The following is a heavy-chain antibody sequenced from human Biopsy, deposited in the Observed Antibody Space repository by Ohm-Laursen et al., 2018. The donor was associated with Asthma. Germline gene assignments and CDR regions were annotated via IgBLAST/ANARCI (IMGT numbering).Heavy chain of an antibody. V-gene: IGHV4-31*03. CDR3: AKRRGYSGHDNDY. CDR2: IHHSGST. Sequence: SQTLSLTCPVSGDSITSGGCCWNWIRQHPGKGLEWIGYIHHSGSTYFNPSLKSRVTIFVDTSKNQFSLKVDSVTAADTAVYYCAKRRGYSGHDNDYWGQGTLVIVSS. CDR1: GDSITSGGCC. J-gene: IGHJ4*02. D-gene: IGHD5-12*01.